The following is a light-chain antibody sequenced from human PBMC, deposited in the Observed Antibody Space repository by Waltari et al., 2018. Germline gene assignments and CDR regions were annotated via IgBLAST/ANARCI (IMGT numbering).Light chain of an antibody. Sequence: EIVLTQSPATLSLSPGERATLSCRAMQSVSSYLAWYQQKPGQAPRLLIYDASNRATGIPARFSGSGSGTDFTHTISSLEPEDFAVYYCQQRSNWPGTFGQGTKVEIK. V-gene: IGKV3-11*01. J-gene: IGKJ1*01. CDR3: QQRSNWPGT. CDR1: QSVSSY. CDR2: DAS.